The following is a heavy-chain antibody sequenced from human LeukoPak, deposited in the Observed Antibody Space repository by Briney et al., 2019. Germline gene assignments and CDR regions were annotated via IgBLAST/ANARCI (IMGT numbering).Heavy chain of an antibody. J-gene: IGHJ4*02. CDR1: GVSISSYY. CDR3: ARGSYYYYYDSSGYEGTGFDY. CDR2: IHTSGST. D-gene: IGHD3-22*01. V-gene: IGHV4-4*07. Sequence: SETLSLTCTVSGVSISSYYWSWIRQPAGKGLEWIGRIHTSGSTNYNPSLKSRVAMSVDTSKNQFSLKVNSVTAADTAVYYCARGSYYYYYDSSGYEGTGFDYWGQGTLVTVSS.